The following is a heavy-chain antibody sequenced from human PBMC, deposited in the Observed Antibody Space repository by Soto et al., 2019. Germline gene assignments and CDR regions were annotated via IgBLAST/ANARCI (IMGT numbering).Heavy chain of an antibody. J-gene: IGHJ6*02. D-gene: IGHD3-10*01. Sequence: EVQLVESGGGLVQPGGSLRLSCAVSGFIFSDYYMDWVRQAPGKGLEWVGRSRNKAKSYITEYAASVKGRFTISRDDLKKFLELQMNSLKTEDTAVYYCARVSDSYYSFDVWGQGTTVTVSS. V-gene: IGHV3-72*01. CDR3: ARVSDSYYSFDV. CDR2: SRNKAKSYIT. CDR1: GFIFSDYY.